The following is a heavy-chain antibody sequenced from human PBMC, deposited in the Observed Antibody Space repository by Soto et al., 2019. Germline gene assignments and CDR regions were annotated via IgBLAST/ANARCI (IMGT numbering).Heavy chain of an antibody. CDR1: GFTLSSHV. J-gene: IGHJ6*02. Sequence: EVQLLESGGGLVQPGGSLRLSCAASGFTLSSHVMNWVGQAPGKGLEWVAAISGGGGTTYYGDSVEGRFTMSRDNSKYTLYLQMNSLRADDTAVYYCARGPRAPPPHDYGMDVWGQGTTVTVSS. V-gene: IGHV3-23*01. CDR3: ARGPRAPPPHDYGMDV. CDR2: ISGGGGTT.